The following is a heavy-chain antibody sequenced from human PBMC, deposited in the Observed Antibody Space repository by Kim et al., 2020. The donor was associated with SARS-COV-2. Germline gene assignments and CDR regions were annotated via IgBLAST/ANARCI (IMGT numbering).Heavy chain of an antibody. CDR3: ASGRGLLGY. D-gene: IGHD1-26*01. CDR2: GRA. V-gene: IGHV1-69*02. Sequence: GRANYDHKCQGRVTITADKSTSTAYMELSSLRSEDTAVYYCASGRGLLGYWGQGALVTVSS. J-gene: IGHJ4*02.